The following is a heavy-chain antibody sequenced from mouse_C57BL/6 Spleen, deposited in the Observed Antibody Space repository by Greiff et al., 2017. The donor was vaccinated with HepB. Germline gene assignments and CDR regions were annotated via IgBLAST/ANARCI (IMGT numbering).Heavy chain of an antibody. D-gene: IGHD2-1*01. V-gene: IGHV5-9-1*02. Sequence: DVMLVESGEGLVKPGGSLKLSCAASGFTFSSYAMSWVRQTPEKRLEWVAYISSGGDYIYYADTVKGRFTISRDNARNTLYLQMSSLKSEDTAMYYCTRIYSSYYYAMDYWGQGTSVTVSS. CDR2: ISSGGDYI. J-gene: IGHJ4*01. CDR1: GFTFSSYA. CDR3: TRIYSSYYYAMDY.